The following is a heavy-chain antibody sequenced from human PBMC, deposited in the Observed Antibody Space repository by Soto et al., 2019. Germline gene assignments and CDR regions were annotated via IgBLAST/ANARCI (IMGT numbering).Heavy chain of an antibody. CDR2: IYHSGST. Sequence: PSETLSLTCAVSGGSISSSNWWSWVRQPPGKGLEWIGEIYHSGSTNYNPSFKSRVTISVDKSKNQFSLKLSSVTAADTAVYYCARDRPSVDTAMAWGYYYYYGMDVWGQGTTVTVSS. J-gene: IGHJ6*02. V-gene: IGHV4-4*02. CDR3: ARDRPSVDTAMAWGYYYYYGMDV. CDR1: GGSISSSNW. D-gene: IGHD5-18*01.